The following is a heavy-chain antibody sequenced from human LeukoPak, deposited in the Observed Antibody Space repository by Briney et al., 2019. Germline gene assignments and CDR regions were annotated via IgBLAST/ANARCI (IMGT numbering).Heavy chain of an antibody. CDR2: ISYDGSNK. CDR1: GFSFSNYA. D-gene: IGHD5-18*01. V-gene: IGHV3-30-3*01. Sequence: PGGSLRLSCAASGFSFSNYAMHRVRQAPGKGLEWVAVISYDGSNKYYADSVKGRFTISRDNSKNTLYLQMNSLRGEDTAVYYCARDSYGLDYWGQGTLVTVSS. CDR3: ARDSYGLDY. J-gene: IGHJ4*02.